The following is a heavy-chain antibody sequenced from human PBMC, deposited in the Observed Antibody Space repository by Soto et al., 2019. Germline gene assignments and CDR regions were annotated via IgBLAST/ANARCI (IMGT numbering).Heavy chain of an antibody. Sequence: EVLLVESGGGLVQPGGSLRLSCAASGFTFSSYSMIWVRQAPRKGLEWVSYITIGGGTTYYADSVKGRFAISRDNAENSLYLQVNSLRDDDTAVYYCARGRYCSGGACYGDYWGQGTLVTVSS. CDR1: GFTFSSYS. V-gene: IGHV3-48*02. D-gene: IGHD2-15*01. J-gene: IGHJ4*02. CDR3: ARGRYCSGGACYGDY. CDR2: ITIGGGTT.